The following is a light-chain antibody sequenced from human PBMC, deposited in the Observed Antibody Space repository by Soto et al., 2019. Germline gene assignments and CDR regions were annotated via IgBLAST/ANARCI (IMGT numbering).Light chain of an antibody. CDR1: SSNIGTGYD. CDR3: QSYDSSLSGWV. CDR2: GNN. Sequence: QSVLTQPPSVSGAPGQRVIISCTGSSSNIGTGYDVHWYQQLPGTAPKLLIYGNNNRPSGVPDRFSGSKSGTSVSLAITGLQAEDEADYYCQSYDSSLSGWVFGGGTKLTVL. J-gene: IGLJ3*02. V-gene: IGLV1-40*01.